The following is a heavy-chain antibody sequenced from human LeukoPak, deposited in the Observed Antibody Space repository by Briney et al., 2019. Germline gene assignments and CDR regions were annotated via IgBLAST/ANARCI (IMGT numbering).Heavy chain of an antibody. CDR3: ARLNEDTYYYDSSGYYFDC. V-gene: IGHV1-18*01. CDR2: ISACNGNT. CDR1: GYTFTSYG. J-gene: IGHJ4*02. Sequence: EASVKVSCKASGYTFTSYGISWVRQAPGQGLEWMGWISACNGNTNYAQKLQGRVTMTTDTSTSTAYMELRSLRSDDTAVYYCARLNEDTYYYDSSGYYFDCWGQGTLVTVSS. D-gene: IGHD3-22*01.